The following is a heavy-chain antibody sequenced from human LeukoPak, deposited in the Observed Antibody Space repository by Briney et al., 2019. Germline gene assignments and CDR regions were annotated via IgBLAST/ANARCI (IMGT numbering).Heavy chain of an antibody. CDR3: AKQLGYCSDGSCYFPY. Sequence: PGGPLRLSCAASGFTFSSYSMNWVRQAPGKGLEWVSSISSSSSYIYYADSVKGRFTISRDNSKSTLCLQMNSLRAEDTAVYCCAKQLGYCSDGSCYFPYWGQGTLVTVSS. J-gene: IGHJ4*02. CDR1: GFTFSSYS. CDR2: ISSSSSYI. V-gene: IGHV3-21*04. D-gene: IGHD2-15*01.